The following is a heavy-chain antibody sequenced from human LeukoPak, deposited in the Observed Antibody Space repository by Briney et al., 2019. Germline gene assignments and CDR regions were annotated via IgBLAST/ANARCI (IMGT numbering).Heavy chain of an antibody. CDR2: IIPILGIA. J-gene: IGHJ4*02. Sequence: SVKVSCKASGGTFSSYAISWVRQAPGQGLEWMGRIIPILGIANYAQKFQGRVTITADKSTSTAYTELSSLRSEDTAVYYCAREGDSSGWYYFDYWGQGTLVTVSS. D-gene: IGHD6-19*01. CDR1: GGTFSSYA. V-gene: IGHV1-69*04. CDR3: AREGDSSGWYYFDY.